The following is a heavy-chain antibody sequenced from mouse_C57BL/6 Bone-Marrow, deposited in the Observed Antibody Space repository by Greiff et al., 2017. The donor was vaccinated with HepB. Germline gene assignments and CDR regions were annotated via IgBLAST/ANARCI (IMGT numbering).Heavy chain of an antibody. CDR3: ARQGDYYGSPYAMDY. Sequence: QVQLQQPGAELVKPGASVKMSCTASGFTFTSYCITWVKQRPGQGLEWIGDIYPGSGSTNYNEKFKSKATLTVDTSSSTASMQLSSLTSEDSAVYYCARQGDYYGSPYAMDYWGQGASVTVSS. V-gene: IGHV1-55*01. CDR2: IYPGSGST. CDR1: GFTFTSYC. J-gene: IGHJ4*01. D-gene: IGHD1-1*01.